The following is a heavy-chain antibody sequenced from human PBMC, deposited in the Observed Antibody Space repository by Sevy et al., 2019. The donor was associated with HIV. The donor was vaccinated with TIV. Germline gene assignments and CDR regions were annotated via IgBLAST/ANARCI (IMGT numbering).Heavy chain of an antibody. J-gene: IGHJ4*02. V-gene: IGHV1-24*01. CDR1: GNTLAKFS. CDR2: FNPEDGDPEDGKT. Sequence: ASVKVSCKVSGNTLAKFSINWVRQAPGKGLEWMTSFNPEDGDPEDGKTIYAQKFLGRVTMTEDTSTDTAYMELSSLRSDDTAVYYCATTKDYYDSSGYPFDYWGQGTLVTVSS. D-gene: IGHD3-22*01. CDR3: ATTKDYYDSSGYPFDY.